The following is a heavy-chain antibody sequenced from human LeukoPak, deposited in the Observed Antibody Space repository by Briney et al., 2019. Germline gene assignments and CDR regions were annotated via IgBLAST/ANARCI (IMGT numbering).Heavy chain of an antibody. D-gene: IGHD5-24*01. Sequence: GGSVPLLYTPSGFTLWSHPMIWSRQAPGKGPQWVSSISGSGASTYYADSVKGRFTISRDNSKNTLYLQMSSLRAEDTAAYYCAKAISEYDGYIRFFESWGQGTLVTVSS. CDR1: GFTLWSHP. J-gene: IGHJ4*02. CDR3: AKAISEYDGYIRFFES. CDR2: ISGSGAST. V-gene: IGHV3-23*01.